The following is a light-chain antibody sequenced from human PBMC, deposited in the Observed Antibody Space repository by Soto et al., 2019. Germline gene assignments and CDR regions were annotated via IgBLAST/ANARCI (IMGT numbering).Light chain of an antibody. J-gene: IGLJ1*01. CDR1: SSNNGSNT. Sequence: QSVLTQPPSASGTPGQRVTVSCSGSSSNNGSNTVNWYQQLPGTAPKLLIYTDNQRPSGVPDRFSGSKSGTSASLAISGFNFEKETNFYWATGETRLTGYVSGPGTKV. CDR2: TDN. V-gene: IGLV1-44*01. CDR3: ATGETRLTGYV.